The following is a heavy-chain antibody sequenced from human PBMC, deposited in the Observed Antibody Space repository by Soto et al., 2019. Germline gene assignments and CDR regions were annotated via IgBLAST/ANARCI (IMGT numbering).Heavy chain of an antibody. J-gene: IGHJ4*02. CDR1: DDSINSDKYY. D-gene: IGHD5-12*01. V-gene: IGHV4-39*01. CDR3: ARLEGLATISYYFDF. Sequence: ASETLSLTCSVSDDSINSDKYYWGRLRQPPGNALEWIGSIYYRGNAYYNPSLQTRVTISLDKSKSQFSLKLNSVTAADSAVYFCARLEGLATISYYFDFWRPGALVTVS. CDR2: IYYRGNA.